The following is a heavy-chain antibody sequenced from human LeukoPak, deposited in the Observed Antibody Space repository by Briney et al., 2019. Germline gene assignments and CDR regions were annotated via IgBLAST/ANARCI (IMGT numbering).Heavy chain of an antibody. CDR2: MNPNSGNT. CDR3: ARALTSWETFDY. V-gene: IGHV1-18*01. Sequence: ASVKVSCKTSGYTFTSYDINWVRQATGQGLEWMGWMNPNSGNTNYAQKLQGRVTMTTDTSTSTAYVELRSLRSDDTAVYYCARALTSWETFDYWGQGTLVTVSS. J-gene: IGHJ4*02. D-gene: IGHD2-2*01. CDR1: GYTFTSYD.